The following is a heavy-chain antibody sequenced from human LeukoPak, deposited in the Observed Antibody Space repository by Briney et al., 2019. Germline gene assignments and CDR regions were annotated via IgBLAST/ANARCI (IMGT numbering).Heavy chain of an antibody. CDR1: VFTVSRYC. CDR3: VRVLGTVTTIYYFDS. CDR2: INAGGTAP. D-gene: IGHD4-11*01. Sequence: GRSLRLSCAASVFTVSRYCMHWVRNVPAKGLESVLRINAGGTAPGYADSVKGRFTISRDNAKNTVYLQMNSLGAEDTAIYYCVRVLGTVTTIYYFDSWGQGTLVTVSS. V-gene: IGHV3-74*01. J-gene: IGHJ4*02.